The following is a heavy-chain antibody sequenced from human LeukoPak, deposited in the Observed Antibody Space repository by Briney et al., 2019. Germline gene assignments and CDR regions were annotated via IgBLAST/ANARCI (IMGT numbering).Heavy chain of an antibody. V-gene: IGHV3-66*01. D-gene: IGHD6-19*01. Sequence: PGGSLRLSCAASGFTVSSNYMSWVRQAPGKGLEWVSVIYSGGSTYYADSVKRRFTISRDNSKNTLYLQMNSLRAEDTAVYYCARGGPSIAVAEWYFDLWGRGTLVTVSS. CDR1: GFTVSSNY. CDR2: IYSGGST. J-gene: IGHJ2*01. CDR3: ARGGPSIAVAEWYFDL.